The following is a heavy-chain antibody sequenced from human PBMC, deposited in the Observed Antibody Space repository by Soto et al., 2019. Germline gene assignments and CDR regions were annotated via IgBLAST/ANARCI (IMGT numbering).Heavy chain of an antibody. V-gene: IGHV3-33*01. J-gene: IGHJ6*02. CDR2: IWYDGSNK. D-gene: IGHD6-13*01. CDR3: AREWRTSIAAAGNYYYYGMDV. CDR1: GFTFSSYG. Sequence: QVQLVESGGGVVQPGRSLRLSCAASGFTFSSYGMHWVRQAPGKGLEWVAVIWYDGSNKYYADSVKGRFTISRDNSKNTLYLQMNRLRAEDTAVYYCAREWRTSIAAAGNYYYYGMDVWGQGTTVTVSS.